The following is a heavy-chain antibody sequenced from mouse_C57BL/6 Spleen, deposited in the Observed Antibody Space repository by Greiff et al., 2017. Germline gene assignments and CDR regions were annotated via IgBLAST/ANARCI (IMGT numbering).Heavy chain of an antibody. CDR2: INPNNGGT. D-gene: IGHD2-13*01. CDR3: ARSDGGY. Sequence: EVQLQESGPELVKPGASVKISCKASGYTFTDYYMNWVKQSHGKSLEWIGDINPNNGGTSYNQKFKGKATLTVDTSSSTAYMELRSLTSEDSAVYYCARSDGGYWGQGTTLTVAS. V-gene: IGHV1-26*01. J-gene: IGHJ2*01. CDR1: GYTFTDYY.